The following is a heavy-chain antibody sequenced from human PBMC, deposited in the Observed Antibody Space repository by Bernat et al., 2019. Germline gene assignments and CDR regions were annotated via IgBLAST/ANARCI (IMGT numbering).Heavy chain of an antibody. CDR3: ATSGIAARPGNYYYGMDV. CDR2: IYYSGST. D-gene: IGHD6-6*01. J-gene: IGHJ6*02. CDR1: GGSISSSSYY. V-gene: IGHV4-39*01. Sequence: QLQLQESGPGLVKPSETLSLTCTVSGGSISSSSYYWGWIRQPPGKGLGWIGSIYYSGSTYYNPSLKSRVTISVDTSKNQFSLKLSSVTAADTAVYYCATSGIAARPGNYYYGMDVWGQGTTVTVSS.